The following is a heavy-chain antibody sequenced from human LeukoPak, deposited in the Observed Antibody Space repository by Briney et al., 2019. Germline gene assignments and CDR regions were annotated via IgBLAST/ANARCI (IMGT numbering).Heavy chain of an antibody. Sequence: PGGSLRLSCAASGFTFSSYWMSWVRRAPGKGLEWVANIKQDGSEKYYVDSVKGRFTISRDNAKNSLYLQMNSLRAEDTAVYYCAREVHEYQLLNNWFDPWGQGTLVTVSS. CDR2: IKQDGSEK. J-gene: IGHJ5*02. V-gene: IGHV3-7*01. D-gene: IGHD2-2*01. CDR1: GFTFSSYW. CDR3: AREVHEYQLLNNWFDP.